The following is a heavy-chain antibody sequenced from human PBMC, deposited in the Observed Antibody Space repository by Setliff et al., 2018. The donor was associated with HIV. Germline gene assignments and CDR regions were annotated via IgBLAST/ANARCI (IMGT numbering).Heavy chain of an antibody. J-gene: IGHJ4*02. CDR1: GYTFSSYD. CDR2: MNPNSGNT. D-gene: IGHD6-25*01. V-gene: IGHV1-8*01. Sequence: ASVKVSCKASGYTFSSYDINWVRQATGQGLEWRGWMNPNSGNTGYAQKFQGRFTMTRNTSISTAYMELSSLRSEDTAMYYCARFSYGSVWPETDYWGQGTLVTVSS. CDR3: ARFSYGSVWPETDY.